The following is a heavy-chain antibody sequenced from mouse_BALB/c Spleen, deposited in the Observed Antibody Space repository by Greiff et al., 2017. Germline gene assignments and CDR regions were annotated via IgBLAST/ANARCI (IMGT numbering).Heavy chain of an antibody. CDR3: ARSGDYDPPPGCAY. CDR1: GYTFTDYA. V-gene: IGHV1-67*01. D-gene: IGHD2-4*01. J-gene: IGHJ3*01. Sequence: QVQLQQSGPELVRPGVSVKISCKGSGYTFTDYAMHWVKQSHAKSLEWIGVISTYYGNTNYNQKFKGMATMTVDKSSSTAYMELARLTSEDSAIYYCARSGDYDPPPGCAYWGQGTLVTVSA. CDR2: ISTYYGNT.